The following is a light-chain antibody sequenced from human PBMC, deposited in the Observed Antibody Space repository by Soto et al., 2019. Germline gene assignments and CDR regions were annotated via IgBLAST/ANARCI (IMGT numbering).Light chain of an antibody. J-gene: IGKJ4*01. CDR3: QQLNSYPLT. V-gene: IGKV1-9*01. CDR1: QGISSY. CDR2: AAS. Sequence: DRVAITCRASQGISSYLAWYQQKPGKAPKLLIYAASTLQSGVPSRSRGSGSGTDFTLTISSLQPEDFETYYRQQLNSYPLTFGGGTKVDIK.